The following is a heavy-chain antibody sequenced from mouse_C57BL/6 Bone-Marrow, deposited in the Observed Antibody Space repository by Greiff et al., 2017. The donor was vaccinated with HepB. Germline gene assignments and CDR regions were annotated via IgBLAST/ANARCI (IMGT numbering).Heavy chain of an antibody. Sequence: VKLMESDAELVKPGASVKISCKVSGYTFTDHTIHWMKQRPEQGLEWIGYIYPRDGSTKYNEKFKGKATLTADKSASTAYMQLNSLTSEDSAVYFCARGSPSYPAMDYWGQGTSVTVSS. D-gene: IGHD2-10*01. J-gene: IGHJ4*01. V-gene: IGHV1-78*01. CDR1: GYTFTDHT. CDR2: IYPRDGST. CDR3: ARGSPSYPAMDY.